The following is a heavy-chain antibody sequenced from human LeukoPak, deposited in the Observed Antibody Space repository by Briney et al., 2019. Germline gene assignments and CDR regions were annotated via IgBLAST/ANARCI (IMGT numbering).Heavy chain of an antibody. Sequence: PGGSLRLSGAAYGVTFSSYGMHWLRQAPGKGLVWVSRIKSDGKTNYADSVKGRFTISRDNAKNTVSLQMDSLRAEDTGVYYCARAPSEVGGYYPEYFRHWGQGTLVTVSS. V-gene: IGHV3-74*01. CDR3: ARAPSEVGGYYPEYFRH. CDR1: GVTFSSYG. J-gene: IGHJ1*01. D-gene: IGHD3-22*01. CDR2: IKSDGKT.